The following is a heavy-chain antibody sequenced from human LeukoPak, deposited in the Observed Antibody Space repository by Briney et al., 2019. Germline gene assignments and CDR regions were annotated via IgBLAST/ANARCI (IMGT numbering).Heavy chain of an antibody. Sequence: GGSLRLSCAASGFTFSSYAMSWVRQAPGKGLEWVSAISGSGGSTYYADSVKGWFTISRDNSTNTLYLQMNSLRAEDRAVYYCANRWHSSSYYDYWGQGTLVTVSS. CDR3: ANRWHSSSYYDY. CDR2: ISGSGGST. V-gene: IGHV3-23*01. CDR1: GFTFSSYA. D-gene: IGHD6-6*01. J-gene: IGHJ4*02.